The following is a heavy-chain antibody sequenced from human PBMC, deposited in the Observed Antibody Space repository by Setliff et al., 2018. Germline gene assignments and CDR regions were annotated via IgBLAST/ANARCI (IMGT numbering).Heavy chain of an antibody. Sequence: SETLSLTCTVSGYSISSGYYWGWIRQPPGKGLEWIGSIYHSGSTDYNPSLKSRVTISVDTSKNQFSLKLSSVTAADTAVYYCARGTTGAFDIWGQGTMVTVSS. J-gene: IGHJ3*02. D-gene: IGHD1-1*01. CDR2: IYHSGST. V-gene: IGHV4-38-2*02. CDR1: GYSISSGYY. CDR3: ARGTTGAFDI.